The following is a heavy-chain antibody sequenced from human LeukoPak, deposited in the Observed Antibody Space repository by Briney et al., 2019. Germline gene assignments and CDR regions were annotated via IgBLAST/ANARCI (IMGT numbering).Heavy chain of an antibody. V-gene: IGHV1-69*13. D-gene: IGHD1-26*01. CDR3: ARGALGGGEYFQH. Sequence: SVKVSCKASGYTFTSYYMHWVRQAPGQGLEWMGGIIPIFGTANYAQKFQGGVTITADESTSTAYMELSSLRSEDTAVYYCARGALGGGEYFQHWGQGTLVTVSS. CDR1: GYTFTSYY. CDR2: IIPIFGTA. J-gene: IGHJ1*01.